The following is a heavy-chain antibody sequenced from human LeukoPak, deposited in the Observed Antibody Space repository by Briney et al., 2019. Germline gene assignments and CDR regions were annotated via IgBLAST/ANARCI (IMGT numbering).Heavy chain of an antibody. D-gene: IGHD3-10*01. J-gene: IGHJ4*02. CDR2: INLNSGGT. Sequence: ASVKVSCKASGYTFTDYYMHWVRQAPGQGLEWMGWINLNSGGTNYAQKFQGRVTMTRDTSISTAYMELSRLTSDDTAVYYCARALTMVRDYYFDYWGQGTLVTVSS. CDR3: ARALTMVRDYYFDY. V-gene: IGHV1-2*02. CDR1: GYTFTDYY.